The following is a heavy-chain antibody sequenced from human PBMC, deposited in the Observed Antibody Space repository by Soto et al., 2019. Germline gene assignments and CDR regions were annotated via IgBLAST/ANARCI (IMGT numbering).Heavy chain of an antibody. CDR3: AKAYYYYSSGSGSFDD. D-gene: IGHD3-22*01. CDR2: ISFDGSKK. CDR1: GFTSSSYV. Sequence: GSLRLSCEGSGFTSSSYVMHWVRQAPGKGLEWVALISFDGSKKNYADSVKGRFTISRDNSKNTLYLQMNSLRAEDTAVYYCAKAYYYYSSGSGSFDDWGQGTLVTVS. V-gene: IGHV3-30-3*01. J-gene: IGHJ4*02.